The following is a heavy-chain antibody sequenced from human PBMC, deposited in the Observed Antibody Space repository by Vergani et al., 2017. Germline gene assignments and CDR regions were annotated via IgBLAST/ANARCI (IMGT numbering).Heavy chain of an antibody. CDR2: IWYDESNK. CDR3: ARGEEYCIRTRCYFDS. D-gene: IGHD2-2*01. CDR1: GVTFISSG. J-gene: IGHJ4*01. Sequence: QVQLVESGGGVVQHGRSLRLSCAASGVTFISSGMHWVRQAPRKGLEWVASIWYDESNKYYADSVKGRFTISRDNSKNTLYLQMNSLRAEDTAVSYCARGEEYCIRTRCYFDSWGHGTLVTVSS. V-gene: IGHV3-33*01.